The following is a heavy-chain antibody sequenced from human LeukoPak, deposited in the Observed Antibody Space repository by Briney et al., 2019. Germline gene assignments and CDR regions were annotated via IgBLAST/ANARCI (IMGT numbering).Heavy chain of an antibody. CDR2: IGARGRNT. V-gene: IGHV3-23*01. CDR1: GFTFTRHA. J-gene: IGHJ5*02. D-gene: IGHD1-14*01. CDR3: TKEPELLPSGDWFDP. Sequence: PGGSLRLSCAASGFTFTRHAMSWVRQAPGKGLEWVSGIGARGRNTYYAGSVQGRFTISRDNSQDNLFLQMNSLRDDDTAIYYCTKEPELLPSGDWFDPWGQGTLVTVSS.